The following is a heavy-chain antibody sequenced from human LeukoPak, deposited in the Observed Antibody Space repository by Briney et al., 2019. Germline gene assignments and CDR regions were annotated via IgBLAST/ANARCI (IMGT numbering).Heavy chain of an antibody. CDR3: ARDDLHSGFDP. D-gene: IGHD3-10*01. CDR1: GGSISSGVYY. J-gene: IGHJ5*02. V-gene: IGHV4-30-4*08. Sequence: SETLSLTCTVSGGSISSGVYYWSWIRQPPGKGLEWIGYIYYSGSTYYNPSLKSRVTISVDTSKNQFSLKLSSVTAADTAVYYCARDDLHSGFDPWGQGTLVTVSS. CDR2: IYYSGST.